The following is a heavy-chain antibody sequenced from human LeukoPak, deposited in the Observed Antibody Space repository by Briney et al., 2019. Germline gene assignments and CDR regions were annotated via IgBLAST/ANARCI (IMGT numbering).Heavy chain of an antibody. Sequence: SVKVSCKASGGTFSSYAISWVRQAPGQGLEWMGGIIPIFGTANYAQKFRGRVTITADESTSTAYMELSSLRSEDTAVYYCASNLGRGATTFDYWGQGTLATVSS. CDR3: ASNLGRGATTFDY. CDR1: GGTFSSYA. D-gene: IGHD1-26*01. J-gene: IGHJ4*02. V-gene: IGHV1-69*13. CDR2: IIPIFGTA.